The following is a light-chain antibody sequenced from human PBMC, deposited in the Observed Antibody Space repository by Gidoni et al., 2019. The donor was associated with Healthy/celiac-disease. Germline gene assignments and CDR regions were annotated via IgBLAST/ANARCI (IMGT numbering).Light chain of an antibody. J-gene: IGKJ4*01. V-gene: IGKV1-5*03. CDR2: KAS. CDR3: QQYNSYSLT. Sequence: DIQMTPSPSTLSASVGDRVTITCRASQSISSWLAWYQQKPGKAPKLLIYKASSLESGVPSRFSGSGSGTEFTLTSSSLQPDDFATYYCQQYNSYSLTFGGGTKVEIK. CDR1: QSISSW.